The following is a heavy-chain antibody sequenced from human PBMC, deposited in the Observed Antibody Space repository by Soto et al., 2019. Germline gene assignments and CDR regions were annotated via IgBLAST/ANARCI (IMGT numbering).Heavy chain of an antibody. J-gene: IGHJ5*02. V-gene: IGHV4-30-4*01. Sequence: KPSETLSLTCAGSGVSVTNGDYYWSWMRQCPEKGLEWIGNIYYSETTNYNPSLNSRLSISIDTSRNQFSLQLTSVTAADTAIYYCARQRRGGYWFDPWGLGTLVTVSS. CDR3: ARQRRGGYWFDP. CDR2: IYYSETT. CDR1: GVSVTNGDYY.